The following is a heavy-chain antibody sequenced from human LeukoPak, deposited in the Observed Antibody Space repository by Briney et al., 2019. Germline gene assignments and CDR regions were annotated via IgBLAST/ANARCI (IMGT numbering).Heavy chain of an antibody. CDR1: GFTFSSYS. V-gene: IGHV3-74*03. D-gene: IGHD6-19*01. J-gene: IGHJ4*02. CDR3: AQGKRWSSGWYDAYFDY. CDR2: INTDGSST. Sequence: GGSLRLSCAASGFTFSSYSMNWVRQAPGKGLVWVSRINTDGSSTTYADSVKGRFTISRDNAKNTLYLQMNSLRAEDTAVYYCAQGKRWSSGWYDAYFDYWGQGTLVTVSA.